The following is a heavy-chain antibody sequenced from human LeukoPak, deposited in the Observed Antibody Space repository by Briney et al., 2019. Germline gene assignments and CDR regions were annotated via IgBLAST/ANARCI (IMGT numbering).Heavy chain of an antibody. CDR3: AMGLYDSSGYYSPRFDY. V-gene: IGHV4-39*07. J-gene: IGHJ4*02. CDR1: GGSISSSSYY. CDR2: IYYSGST. D-gene: IGHD3-22*01. Sequence: PSETLSLTCTVSGGSISSSSYYWGWIRQPPGKGLEWIGNIYYSGSTYYNPSLKSRVTISVDTSKNQFSLKLSSVTAADTAVYYCAMGLYDSSGYYSPRFDYWGQGTLVTVSS.